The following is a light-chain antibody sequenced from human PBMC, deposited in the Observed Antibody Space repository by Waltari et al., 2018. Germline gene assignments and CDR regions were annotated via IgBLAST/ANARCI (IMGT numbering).Light chain of an antibody. CDR3: AAWDDSLRGHWV. Sequence: QTVLTQPPSASATPGQGVIISCSASSSNIGHNVVTWYQQLPGTAPKLLIYRNDQRPSGVPARFSGSKSGTSASLAINGLQSEGEADYYCAAWDDSLRGHWVFGGGTKVTVL. J-gene: IGLJ3*02. V-gene: IGLV1-44*01. CDR2: RND. CDR1: SSNIGHNV.